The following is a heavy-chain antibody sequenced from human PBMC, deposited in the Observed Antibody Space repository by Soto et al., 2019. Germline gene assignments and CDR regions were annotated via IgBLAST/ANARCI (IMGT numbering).Heavy chain of an antibody. CDR1: GFTFSSYS. D-gene: IGHD1-7*01. Sequence: GGSLRLSCAASGFTFSSYSMNWVRQAPGKGLEWVSSISSSSSYIYYADSVKGRFTISRDNAKNSLYLQMNSLRAEDTAVYYCARDFPGELELRYFDYWGQGTLVTVSS. V-gene: IGHV3-21*01. CDR3: ARDFPGELELRYFDY. J-gene: IGHJ4*02. CDR2: ISSSSSYI.